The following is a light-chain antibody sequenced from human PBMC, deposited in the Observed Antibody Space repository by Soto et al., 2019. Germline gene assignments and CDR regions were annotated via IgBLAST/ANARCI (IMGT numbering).Light chain of an antibody. CDR2: DAS. J-gene: IGKJ5*01. CDR1: QSISGY. Sequence: DIQVTQSPSSLSASVGXRVTISCRASQSISGYLNWYQQKPGKAPNLLIFDASSLQSGVPSRFSGRGSGAEYTLTICSLQPEDFATYFCQHSYSNFPITFGQGTRLEIK. CDR3: QHSYSNFPIT. V-gene: IGKV1-39*01.